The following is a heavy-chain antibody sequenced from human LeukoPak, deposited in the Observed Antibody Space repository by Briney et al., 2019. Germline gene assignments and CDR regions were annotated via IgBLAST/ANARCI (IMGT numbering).Heavy chain of an antibody. CDR3: ARDETAATGIAMDV. V-gene: IGHV1-2*02. CDR1: GCTFTAYH. J-gene: IGHJ6*02. D-gene: IGHD6-13*01. Sequence: ASVTVPCKASGCTFTAYHFHWLRLAPGRGLEWMGWINLNSGVTRYAQKFQDRVTMTRDTSITTAYMELSRLRSDDTAVYYCARDETAATGIAMDVWGQGTTVTVSS. CDR2: INLNSGVT.